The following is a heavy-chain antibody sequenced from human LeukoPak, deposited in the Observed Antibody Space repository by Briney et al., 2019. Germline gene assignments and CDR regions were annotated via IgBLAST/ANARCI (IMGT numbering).Heavy chain of an antibody. CDR2: ISSSSSTI. CDR1: GFTFSSYS. V-gene: IGHV3-48*01. Sequence: GGSLRLSCAASGFTFSSYSLNWVRQAPGKGLDWVSYISSSSSTIYYADSVKGRFTISRDNAKNSLYLQMNSLRAEDAAVYYCARGRSYYYYMDVWGKGTTVTVSS. CDR3: ARGRSYYYYMDV. J-gene: IGHJ6*03.